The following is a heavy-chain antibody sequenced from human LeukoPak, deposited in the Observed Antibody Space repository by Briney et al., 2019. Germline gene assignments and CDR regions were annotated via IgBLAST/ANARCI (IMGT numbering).Heavy chain of an antibody. CDR3: ANSGMYYYYYGMDV. V-gene: IGHV3-23*01. J-gene: IGHJ6*02. D-gene: IGHD1-26*01. CDR1: GFTFSSHA. CDR2: ISGSGGST. Sequence: GGSLRLSCAASGFTFSSHAMSWVRQAPGKGLEWVSAISGSGGSTYYADSVKGRFTISRDNSKNTLYLQMNSLRAEDTAVYYCANSGMYYYYYGMDVWGQGTTVTVSS.